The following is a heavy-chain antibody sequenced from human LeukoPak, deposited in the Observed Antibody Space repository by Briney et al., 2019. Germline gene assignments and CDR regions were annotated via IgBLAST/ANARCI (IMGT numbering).Heavy chain of an antibody. CDR1: GGSISSYY. Sequence: SETLPLTCTVSGGSISSYYWNWIRQPAGKGLEWIGHIYTSGSTNYNSSLKSRVTMSVDTSKNQFSVKLNSVIAADTAMYYCARGVYLGNGYYFDYWGQGTLVTVSS. D-gene: IGHD2-8*01. CDR2: IYTSGST. J-gene: IGHJ4*02. CDR3: ARGVYLGNGYYFDY. V-gene: IGHV4-4*07.